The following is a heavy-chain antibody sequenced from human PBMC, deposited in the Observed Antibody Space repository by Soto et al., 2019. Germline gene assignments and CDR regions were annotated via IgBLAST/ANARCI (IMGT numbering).Heavy chain of an antibody. V-gene: IGHV1-18*01. CDR1: XXXFVXYG. Sequence: QVQLVQSGDXVRKPXSSXXXXXXXXXXXFVXYGIAWVRQAPGQGLEWMGWISPYSGNTHYASKVQGRLTMTTDTSTSTAYMALGSLTSDDTAVYYCAMVDNYVTPTPQDVWGQGTTVTVSS. J-gene: IGHJ6*02. D-gene: IGHD3-16*01. CDR3: AMVDNYVTPTPQDV. CDR2: ISPYSGNT.